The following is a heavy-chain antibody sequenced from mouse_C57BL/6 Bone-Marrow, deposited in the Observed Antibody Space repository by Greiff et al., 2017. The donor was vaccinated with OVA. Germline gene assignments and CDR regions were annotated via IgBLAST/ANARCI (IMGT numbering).Heavy chain of an antibody. CDR2: IDPSDSYS. CDR1: GFTFTSYW. J-gene: IGHJ4*01. D-gene: IGHD2-5*01. V-gene: IGHV1-69*01. Sequence: QVQLQQPGAELVMPGASVKLSCKASGFTFTSYWMHWVKQRPGQGLEWIGEIDPSDSYSTYNQQFTGKSTLTLDKSSSTAYMQLSSLTSEDSAGYYCARDDSNYEYYDMDYWGQGTSVTVSS. CDR3: ARDDSNYEYYDMDY.